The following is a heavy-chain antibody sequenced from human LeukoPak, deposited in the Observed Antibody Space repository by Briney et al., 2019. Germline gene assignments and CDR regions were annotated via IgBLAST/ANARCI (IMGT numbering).Heavy chain of an antibody. CDR1: GFTFSSYA. Sequence: GSLRLSCAASGFTFSSYAMSWVRQAPGKGLEWVSAISGSGGSTYYADSVKGRFTISRDNSKNTVYLQMNSLRAEDTAVYYCAKERSDINDYYNFDYWGQGTLVTVSS. CDR2: ISGSGGST. CDR3: AKERSDINDYYNFDY. V-gene: IGHV3-23*01. D-gene: IGHD3-22*01. J-gene: IGHJ4*02.